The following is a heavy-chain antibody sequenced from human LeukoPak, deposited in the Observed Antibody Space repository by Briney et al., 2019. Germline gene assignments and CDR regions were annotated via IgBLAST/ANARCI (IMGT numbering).Heavy chain of an antibody. D-gene: IGHD3-10*01. V-gene: IGHV3-30*02. J-gene: IGHJ4*02. CDR2: IRYDGSNK. CDR1: GFTFSSYG. Sequence: GGSLRLSCAASGFTFSSYGMHWVRQAPGKGLEWVAFIRYDGSNKYYADSVKGRFTISRDNSKNTLYLQMNSLRAEDTAVYYCARKTVMVRGVILLYFDYWGQGTLVTVSS. CDR3: ARKTVMVRGVILLYFDY.